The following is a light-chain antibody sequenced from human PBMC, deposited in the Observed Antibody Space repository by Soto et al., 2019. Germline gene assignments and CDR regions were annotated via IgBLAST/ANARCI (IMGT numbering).Light chain of an antibody. Sequence: EIVMTQSPANLSVSPGERATLSCRASQSVSSNLAWYQQKPGQGPRLLIYDASTRATSIPARFSGSGSGTEFTLTINSLQSVDFAVYYCQQYNTWPPYTFGQGTKLEIK. CDR2: DAS. CDR1: QSVSSN. J-gene: IGKJ2*01. V-gene: IGKV3-15*01. CDR3: QQYNTWPPYT.